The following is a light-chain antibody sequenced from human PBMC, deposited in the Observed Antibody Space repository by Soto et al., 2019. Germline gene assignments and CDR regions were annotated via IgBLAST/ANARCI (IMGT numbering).Light chain of an antibody. J-gene: IGKJ1*01. CDR3: QQYSSWPRT. CDR2: GAS. V-gene: IGKV3-15*01. Sequence: EMVLTQSPATLSVSPGGRATLSCRASQNVMYNLAWYQQKPGQAPRLLVYGASTRATDAPPRFRGSGSGTEFSLTISSLQSEDYATYFCQQYSSWPRTFGQGSRVEIK. CDR1: QNVMYN.